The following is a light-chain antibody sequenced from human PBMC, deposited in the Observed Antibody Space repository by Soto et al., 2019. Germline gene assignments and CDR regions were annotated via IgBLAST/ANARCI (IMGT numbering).Light chain of an antibody. CDR1: QSVSSW. Sequence: DIQMTQSPYTLSASIGDRVKITCRASQSVSSWLAWYQQKPRTAPKLLIFDVSSLESGVPSRFSGSGSGTEFTLTISSLQPDDLATYYCQQYNSYPWTFGQGTKVELK. CDR3: QQYNSYPWT. V-gene: IGKV1-5*01. CDR2: DVS. J-gene: IGKJ1*01.